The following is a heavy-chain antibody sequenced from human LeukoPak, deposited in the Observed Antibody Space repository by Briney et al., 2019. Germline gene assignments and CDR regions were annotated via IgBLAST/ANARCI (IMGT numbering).Heavy chain of an antibody. D-gene: IGHD3-16*02. V-gene: IGHV4-39*07. J-gene: IGHJ4*02. CDR3: ARDYGGYDYVWGSYRPYYFDY. CDR1: GGSISSSSYY. CDR2: IYHSGST. Sequence: SETLSLTCTVSGGSISSSSYYWGWIRQPPGKGLEWIGSIYHSGSTYYNPSLKSRVTISVDTSKNQFSLKLSSVTAADTAVYYCARDYGGYDYVWGSYRPYYFDYWGQGTLVTVSS.